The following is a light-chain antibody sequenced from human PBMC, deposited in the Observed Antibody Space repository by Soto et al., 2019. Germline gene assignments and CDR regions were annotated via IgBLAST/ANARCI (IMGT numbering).Light chain of an antibody. J-gene: IGLJ1*01. CDR2: EVN. V-gene: IGLV2-23*02. CDR1: GSDVGAYNL. CDR3: CSYAGTVAYV. Sequence: QSVLTQPASVSGSPGQSITISCAGTGSDVGAYNLVSWYQQHPGKAPKLIIREVNTRPSGISNRFSGSKSGDTASPTISGLQAEDEADYFCCSYAGTVAYVFGTGTKVTVL.